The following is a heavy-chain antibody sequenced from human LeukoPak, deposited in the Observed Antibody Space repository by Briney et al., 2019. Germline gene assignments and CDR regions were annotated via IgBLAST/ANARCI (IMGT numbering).Heavy chain of an antibody. CDR1: TSR. CDR3: ARDLWNFYDDSGYYRDFDS. V-gene: IGHV1-18*01. J-gene: IGHJ5*01. D-gene: IGHD3-22*01. Sequence: ASVKVSCKATSRISWVRQAPGQGLEWMGWIGSYGGDTYYAQKFQGRVTVTTDTSTSTVYMELRSLRSDDSAVYYCARDLWNFYDDSGYYRDFDSWGQGTLVTVSS. CDR2: IGSYGGDT.